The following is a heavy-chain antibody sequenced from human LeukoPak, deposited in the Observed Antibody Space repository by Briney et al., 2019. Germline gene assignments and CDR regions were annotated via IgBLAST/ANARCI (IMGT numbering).Heavy chain of an antibody. V-gene: IGHV1-69*05. CDR3: ARANVLLWFREKDYYYYMDV. CDR2: IIPIFGTA. J-gene: IGHJ6*03. CDR1: GGTFSSYA. D-gene: IGHD3-10*01. Sequence: SVKVSCKASGGTFSSYAISWVRQAPGQGLEWMGGIIPIFGTANYAQKFQGRVTITTDESTSTAYMELSSLRSEDTAVYYCARANVLLWFREKDYYYYMDVWGKGTTVTVSS.